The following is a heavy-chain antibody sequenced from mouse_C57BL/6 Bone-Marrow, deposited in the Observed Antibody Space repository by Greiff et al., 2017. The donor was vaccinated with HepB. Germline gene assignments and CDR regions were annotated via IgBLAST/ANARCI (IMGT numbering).Heavy chain of an antibody. CDR1: GFTFSSYG. Sequence: EVQVVESGGDLVKPGGSLKLSCAASGFTFSSYGMSWVRQTPDKRLEWVATISSGGSYTYYPDSVKGRFTISRDNAKNTLYLQMSSLKSEDTAMYYCARQFPFAYWGQGTTLTVSS. CDR2: ISSGGSYT. J-gene: IGHJ2*01. CDR3: ARQFPFAY. V-gene: IGHV5-6*01.